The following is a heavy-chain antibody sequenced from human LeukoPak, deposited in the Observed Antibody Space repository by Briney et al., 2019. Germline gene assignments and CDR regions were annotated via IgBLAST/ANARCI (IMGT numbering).Heavy chain of an antibody. CDR3: ARHLSSITSCPNY. CDR2: IYPGNPDI. CDR1: YW. V-gene: IGHV5-51*01. D-gene: IGHD2-2*01. Sequence: YWSWIRQPPGKGLEWMGVIYPGNPDITYSPSFQGQVTISADKSVSTAYLHWGSLKASDTAIYYCARHLSSITSCPNYWGQGTLVTVSS. J-gene: IGHJ4*02.